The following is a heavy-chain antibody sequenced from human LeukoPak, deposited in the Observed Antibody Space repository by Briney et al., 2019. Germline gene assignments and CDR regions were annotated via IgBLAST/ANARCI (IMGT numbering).Heavy chain of an antibody. J-gene: IGHJ3*02. CDR2: ISSSSSYI. CDR1: GFTFSSYS. Sequence: PGGSLRLSCAASGFTFSSYSMNWVRQAPGKGLEWVSSISSSSSYIYYADSVKGRFTISRDNAKNSLYLQMNSLRAEDTAVYYCARELGMTTVTMGGGAFDIWGQGTMVTVSS. CDR3: ARELGMTTVTMGGGAFDI. V-gene: IGHV3-21*01. D-gene: IGHD4-17*01.